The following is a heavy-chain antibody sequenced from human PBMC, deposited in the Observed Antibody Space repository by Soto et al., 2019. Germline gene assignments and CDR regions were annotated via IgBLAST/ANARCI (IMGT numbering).Heavy chain of an antibody. CDR2: LYWDDDK. D-gene: IGHD5-18*01. CDR1: GFSLSTRGVG. CDR3: AHSPRGYSYYFDY. J-gene: IGHJ4*02. Sequence: QITLKESGPTLVKPTQTLTLTCTFSGFSLSTRGVGVGWIRQPPGKALEWLALLYWDDDKGYSPSLKSRLTTTKDTSQNPVVLTVTNMDPVDTATYYCAHSPRGYSYYFDYWGQGTLVTVSS. V-gene: IGHV2-5*02.